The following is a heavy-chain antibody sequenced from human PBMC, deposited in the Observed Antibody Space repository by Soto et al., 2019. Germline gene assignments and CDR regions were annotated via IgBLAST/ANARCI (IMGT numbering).Heavy chain of an antibody. CDR1: GFTFSSYG. V-gene: IGHV3-30*18. CDR2: ISYDGSNK. J-gene: IGHJ4*02. Sequence: PGGSLRLSCAASGFTFSSYGMHWVCQAPGKGLEWVAVISYDGSNKYYADSVKGRFTISRDNSKNTLYLQMNSLRAEDTAVYYCEKPSAVMYSSSFFDYSGQAPLVTVYS. CDR3: EKPSAVMYSSSFFDY. D-gene: IGHD6-6*01.